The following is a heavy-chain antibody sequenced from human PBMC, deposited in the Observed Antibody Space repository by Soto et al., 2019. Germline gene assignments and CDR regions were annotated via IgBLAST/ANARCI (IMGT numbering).Heavy chain of an antibody. Sequence: QVQLVQSGAEVRKPGASVTVSCRSSGDSFNDYYIHWVRQAPGQGLEWMGWINPNSGVTKYAPKFQGWVSMTRETSIRTVYMQLSRLRSDDTAVYYCARESGGATATLDYYYFYMDVWGTGTTVTVSS. J-gene: IGHJ6*03. V-gene: IGHV1-2*04. CDR3: ARESGGATATLDYYYFYMDV. CDR1: GDSFNDYY. CDR2: INPNSGVT. D-gene: IGHD5-12*01.